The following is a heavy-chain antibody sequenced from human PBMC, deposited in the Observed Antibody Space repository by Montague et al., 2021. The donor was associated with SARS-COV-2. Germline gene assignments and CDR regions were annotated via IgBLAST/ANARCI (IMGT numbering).Heavy chain of an antibody. Sequence: SETLSLTCTVSGGSVSGTSYYWAWIRQPPGKGLEWIVNIHHSGTTFYNLSLKSRATISVDTSKNEVSLKLNSVTAADTAVYYCARQGGPAGKHWFDPWGQGTLVTVSS. J-gene: IGHJ5*02. CDR2: IHHSGTT. V-gene: IGHV4-39*01. D-gene: IGHD2-2*01. CDR3: ARQGGPAGKHWFDP. CDR1: GGSVSGTSYY.